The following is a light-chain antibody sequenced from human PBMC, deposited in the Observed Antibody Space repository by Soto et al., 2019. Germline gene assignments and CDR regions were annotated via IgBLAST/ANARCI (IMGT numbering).Light chain of an antibody. CDR1: SSDVGGYNY. CDR3: SSYTSSRPYV. Sequence: QSVLTQPASVSGSPGQSITISCTGTSSDVGGYNYVSWYQQHPGKAPKLMIYDVSNRPSGVSNRFSGSKSGNTASLTISGPQAEDGADYYCSSYTSSRPYVFGTGTKLTVL. CDR2: DVS. J-gene: IGLJ1*01. V-gene: IGLV2-14*01.